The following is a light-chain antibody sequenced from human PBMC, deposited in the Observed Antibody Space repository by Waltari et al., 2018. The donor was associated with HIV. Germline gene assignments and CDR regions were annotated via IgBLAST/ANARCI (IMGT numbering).Light chain of an antibody. Sequence: QSVLTQPPSASGTPGQRVTISCSGSSSNIGSNTVTWYQQLPRTAPKLLIYTNNQRPSGVPDRFSGSKSGTSASLAISGLQSDDEADYYCAAWDDSLNGPVFGGGTKLTVL. V-gene: IGLV1-44*01. CDR3: AAWDDSLNGPV. CDR2: TNN. J-gene: IGLJ2*01. CDR1: SSNIGSNT.